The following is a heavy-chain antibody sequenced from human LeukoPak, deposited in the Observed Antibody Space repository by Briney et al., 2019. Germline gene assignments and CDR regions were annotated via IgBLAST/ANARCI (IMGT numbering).Heavy chain of an antibody. Sequence: PGGSRILSCAVSGFTFSTYWMHWVRQAPGKGLVWVSNISPDGTGTNYADSVKGRFSVSRDNSKNTLYLQMNSLRAEDMAVYYCVKRWTGTTIGQQDYWGQGTLVTVSS. CDR3: VKRWTGTTIGQQDY. CDR2: ISPDGTGT. V-gene: IGHV3-74*01. D-gene: IGHD1-1*01. CDR1: GFTFSTYW. J-gene: IGHJ4*02.